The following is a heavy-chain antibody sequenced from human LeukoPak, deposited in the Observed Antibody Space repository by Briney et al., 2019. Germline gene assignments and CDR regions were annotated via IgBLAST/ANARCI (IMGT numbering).Heavy chain of an antibody. CDR2: ITSTSVST. V-gene: IGHV3-21*01. J-gene: IGHJ6*03. Sequence: PGGSLRLSCAASAFTFNSYSMSWVRQAPGKGLEWVASITSTSVSTYYADSVKGRFTISRDNAKNSLYLQMNSLRVEDTAIYYCARDPYNGAYSEGYYYYYMDVWGKGTTVTVSS. CDR1: AFTFNSYS. D-gene: IGHD1-1*01. CDR3: ARDPYNGAYSEGYYYYYMDV.